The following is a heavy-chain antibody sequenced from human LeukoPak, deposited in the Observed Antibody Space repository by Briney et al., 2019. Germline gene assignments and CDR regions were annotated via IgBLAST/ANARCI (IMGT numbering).Heavy chain of an antibody. J-gene: IGHJ1*01. CDR3: ALSSPYSSGWYPYFQH. D-gene: IGHD6-19*01. CDR2: ITPIFVTA. Sequence: ASVKVSCKASGDTFSSYAISWVRQAPGQGLEWMGRITPIFVTANYAQKFQGRVTITTDESTSTAYMELSSLRSEDTAVYYCALSSPYSSGWYPYFQHWGQGTLVTVYS. V-gene: IGHV1-69*05. CDR1: GDTFSSYA.